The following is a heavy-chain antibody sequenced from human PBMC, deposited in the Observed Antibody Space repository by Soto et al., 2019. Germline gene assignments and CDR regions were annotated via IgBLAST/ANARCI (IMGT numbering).Heavy chain of an antibody. D-gene: IGHD2-2*01. CDR2: IYYSGST. CDR1: GGSISSYY. CDR3: AIQLRYCSSTSCSDAFDI. J-gene: IGHJ3*02. Sequence: SETLSLTCTVSGGSISSYYWSWIRQPPGKGLEWIGYIYYSGSTNYNPSLKSRVTISVDTSKNQFSLKLSSVTAADTAVYFFAIQLRYCSSTSCSDAFDIWGQGTMVTVSS. V-gene: IGHV4-59*08.